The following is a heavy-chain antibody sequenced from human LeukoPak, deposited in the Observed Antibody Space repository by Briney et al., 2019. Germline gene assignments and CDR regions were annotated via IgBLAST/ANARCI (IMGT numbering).Heavy chain of an antibody. J-gene: IGHJ4*02. CDR2: ISGSGGST. CDR3: AKDAPGNVVVPAALFDY. V-gene: IGHV3-23*01. Sequence: PGXXXXLSCAASGFTFSSYAMSWVRQAPGKGLEWVSAISGSGGSTYYADSVKGRFTISRDNSKNTLYLQMNSLRAEDTAVYYCAKDAPGNVVVPAALFDYWGQGTLVTVSS. CDR1: GFTFSSYA. D-gene: IGHD2-2*01.